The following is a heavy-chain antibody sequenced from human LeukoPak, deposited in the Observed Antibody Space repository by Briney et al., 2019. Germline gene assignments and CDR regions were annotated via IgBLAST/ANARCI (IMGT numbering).Heavy chain of an antibody. CDR2: ISYDGSNK. CDR1: GFTFSSYA. D-gene: IGHD3-3*01. Sequence: GGSLRLSCAASGFTFSSYAMHWVRQAPGKGLEWVAVISYDGSNKYYADSVKGRFTISRDNSKNTLYLQMNSLRAEDTAVYYCARDEGGNYNDFWSGYTIVYYFDYWGQGTLVTVSS. V-gene: IGHV3-30-3*01. J-gene: IGHJ4*02. CDR3: ARDEGGNYNDFWSGYTIVYYFDY.